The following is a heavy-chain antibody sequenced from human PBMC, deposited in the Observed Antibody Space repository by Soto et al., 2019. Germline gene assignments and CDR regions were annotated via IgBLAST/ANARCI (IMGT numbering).Heavy chain of an antibody. CDR1: GFTFNSYA. CDR2: ISDSGVSP. V-gene: IGHV3-23*01. CDR3: AKASQYSYDSSGPWEYFDS. J-gene: IGHJ4*02. D-gene: IGHD3-22*01. Sequence: GGSLRLSCTASGFTFNSYATSWVRQAPGKGLDWVSAISDSGVSPYYADSVKGRFTISRDNSENTLYLQMNSLRAEDTAVYYCAKASQYSYDSSGPWEYFDSWGQGTLVTVSS.